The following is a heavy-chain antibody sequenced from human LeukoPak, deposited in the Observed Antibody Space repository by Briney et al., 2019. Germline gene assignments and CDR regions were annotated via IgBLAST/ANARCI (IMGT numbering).Heavy chain of an antibody. CDR2: ISGSGGST. V-gene: IGHV3-23*01. Sequence: GASLRLSCAASGFTFSSYAMSWVRRAPGKGLEWVSAISGSGGSTYYADSVKGRFTISRDNSKNTLYLQMNSLRAEDTAVYYCAKDRYYDSSGYYSWTGFDPWGQGTLVTVSS. D-gene: IGHD3-22*01. CDR3: AKDRYYDSSGYYSWTGFDP. J-gene: IGHJ5*02. CDR1: GFTFSSYA.